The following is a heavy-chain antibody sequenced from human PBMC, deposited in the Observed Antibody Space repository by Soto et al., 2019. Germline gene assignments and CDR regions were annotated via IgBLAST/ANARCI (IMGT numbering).Heavy chain of an antibody. D-gene: IGHD3-16*01. V-gene: IGHV3-23*01. CDR1: GLPVREDG. J-gene: IGHJ4*02. Sequence: PVGSPRLSPRSSGLPVREDGMSWVRQAPGKGLEWVSIITASGYSAYYGGAVKGRFTTSRDNSRSTLYLQMNGLRADDTAVYYCAKGDLLWDPFDLWGQGTLVTVSS. CDR3: AKGDLLWDPFDL. CDR2: ITASGYSA.